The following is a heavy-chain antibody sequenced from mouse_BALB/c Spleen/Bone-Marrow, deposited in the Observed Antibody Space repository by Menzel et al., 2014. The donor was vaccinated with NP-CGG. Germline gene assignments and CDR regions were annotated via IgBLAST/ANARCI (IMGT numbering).Heavy chain of an antibody. CDR2: IYPGDGDT. J-gene: IGHJ2*01. D-gene: IGHD2-3*01. CDR3: ARGRGWYFDY. CDR1: GYAFSNYW. V-gene: IGHV1-80*01. Sequence: VQRVESGAELVRPGSSVKISCKASGYAFSNYWMNWVKRRPGQGLEWTGQIYPGDGDTNYNGKFKGKATLTADKSSSTAYIQLSSLTSEDSAVYFCARGRGWYFDYWGQGTTLTVSS.